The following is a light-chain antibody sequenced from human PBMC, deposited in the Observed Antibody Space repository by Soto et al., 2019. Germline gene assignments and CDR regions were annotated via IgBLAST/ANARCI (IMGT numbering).Light chain of an antibody. CDR1: QSVSSSY. J-gene: IGKJ1*01. V-gene: IGKV3D-7*01. Sequence: EIVLTQSPATLSLSPGERATPSCRASQSVSSSYLAWYQQKPGQAPRLLIYGASSRATGIPDRFSGSGSGTEFTLTISSLQSEDFAVYYCQQYNNRWTFGQGTKVDIK. CDR3: QQYNNRWT. CDR2: GAS.